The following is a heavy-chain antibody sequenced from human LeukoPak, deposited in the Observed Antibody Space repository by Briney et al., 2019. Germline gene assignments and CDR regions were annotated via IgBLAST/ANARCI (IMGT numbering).Heavy chain of an antibody. V-gene: IGHV4-59*01. CDR2: VFYSGST. J-gene: IGHJ2*01. CDR3: ARGPAFARVDRYWYFDP. CDR1: GGSINGYF. Sequence: PSETLSLTCTVSGGSINGYFWSWIRQSPGKALEWIGYVFYSGSTNYNPSLKSRVTISVDTSKNHFSLKLSSVTAADTAVYYCARGPAFARVDRYWYFDPWGRGTLVTVSS. D-gene: IGHD2-2*01.